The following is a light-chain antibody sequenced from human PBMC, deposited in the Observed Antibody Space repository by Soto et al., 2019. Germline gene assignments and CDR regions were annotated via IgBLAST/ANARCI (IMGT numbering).Light chain of an antibody. Sequence: QSALTQPPSASGSPGQSVTISCTGTSSDVGGYNYVSWYQQHPGKAPKLMISEVSKRPSGVPDRFSGSKSDNTASLTVSGLQAEDEADYYCCSYAGSNNYVFGTGTKLTVL. CDR1: SSDVGGYNY. CDR3: CSYAGSNNYV. J-gene: IGLJ1*01. CDR2: EVS. V-gene: IGLV2-8*01.